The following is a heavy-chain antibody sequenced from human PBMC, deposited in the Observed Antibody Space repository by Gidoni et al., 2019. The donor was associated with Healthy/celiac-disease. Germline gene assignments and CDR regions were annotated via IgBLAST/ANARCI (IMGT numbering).Heavy chain of an antibody. Sequence: QVQLVQSGAEVKKPGASVKVSCKASGYTFTSYYMHLVRQSPGQGLEWMGIINPSGGSTSYAQKFQGRVTMTRDTSTSTVYMELSSLRSEDTAVYYCARDLRGNVGATHDSGWFDPWGQGTLVTVSS. CDR1: GYTFTSYY. D-gene: IGHD1-26*01. CDR2: INPSGGST. V-gene: IGHV1-46*01. CDR3: ARDLRGNVGATHDSGWFDP. J-gene: IGHJ5*02.